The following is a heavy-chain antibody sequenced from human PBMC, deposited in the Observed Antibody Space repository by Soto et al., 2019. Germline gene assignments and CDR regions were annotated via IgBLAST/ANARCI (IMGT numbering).Heavy chain of an antibody. CDR2: ISGSGGST. D-gene: IGHD2-15*01. J-gene: IGHJ4*02. CDR3: AKDWGHCSGGSCYSGPFDY. CDR1: GFTFSSYA. V-gene: IGHV3-23*01. Sequence: GWSLRLSCAASGFTFSSYAMSWVRQAPGKGLEWVSAISGSGGSTYYADSVKGRFTISRDNSKNTLYLQMNSLRAEDTAVYYCAKDWGHCSGGSCYSGPFDYWGQGTLVTVSS.